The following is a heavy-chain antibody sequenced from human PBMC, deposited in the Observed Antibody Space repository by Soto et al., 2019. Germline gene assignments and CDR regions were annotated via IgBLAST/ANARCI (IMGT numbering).Heavy chain of an antibody. D-gene: IGHD1-7*01. CDR3: ARQELELRGLVYYYYGMDV. Sequence: SETLSLTCTVSGGSISSYYWSWIRQPPGKGLEWIGSIYYSGSTYYNPSLKRRVTISVDTSKNQFSLKLSSVTAADTAVYYCARQELELRGLVYYYYGMDVWGQGTTVTVSS. J-gene: IGHJ6*02. CDR2: IYYSGST. V-gene: IGHV4-59*05. CDR1: GGSISSYY.